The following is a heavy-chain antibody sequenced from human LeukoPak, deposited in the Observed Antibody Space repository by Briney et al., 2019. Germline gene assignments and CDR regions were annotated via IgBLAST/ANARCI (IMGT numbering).Heavy chain of an antibody. CDR3: ARDGGDGSGSYDYYYMDV. CDR2: INPNSGGT. D-gene: IGHD3-10*01. J-gene: IGHJ6*03. CDR1: GYTFTGYY. V-gene: IGHV1-2*02. Sequence: ASVKVSCKASGYTFTGYYIHWVRQAPGQGLEWMGWINPNSGGTTYAQKFQGRVTMTRDTSISTAYMELSRLRSDDTAVYYCARDGGDGSGSYDYYYMDVWGKGTTVTVSS.